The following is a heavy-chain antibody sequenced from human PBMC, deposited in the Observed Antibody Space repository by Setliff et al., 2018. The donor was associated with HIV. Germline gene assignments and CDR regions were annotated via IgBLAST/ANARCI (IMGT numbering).Heavy chain of an antibody. V-gene: IGHV1-3*01. CDR1: GYTFTSYA. J-gene: IGHJ6*02. Sequence: ASVKVSCKASGYTFTSYAMHWVRQAPGQRLEWMGWINAGNGNTKYSQKFQGRVTITRDTSASTAYMELSSLRSEDTAVYYCARAGYYYDSSGYWGQGTTYYYYGMDVWGQGTTVTVSS. CDR3: ARAGYYYDSSGYWGQGTTYYYYGMDV. D-gene: IGHD3-22*01. CDR2: INAGNGNT.